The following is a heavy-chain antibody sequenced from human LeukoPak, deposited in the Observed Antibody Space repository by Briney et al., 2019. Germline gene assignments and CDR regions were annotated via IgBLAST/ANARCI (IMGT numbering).Heavy chain of an antibody. Sequence: GGSLRLSCAASGFTFSSYAMHWVRQAPGKGLEWVAVISYDGSNKYYADSVKGRFTISRDNAKNSLYLQMNSLRAEDTAVYYCARVTNRYYYDSSGYSFDYWGQGTLVTVSS. V-gene: IGHV3-30-3*01. CDR2: ISYDGSNK. CDR1: GFTFSSYA. D-gene: IGHD3-22*01. CDR3: ARVTNRYYYDSSGYSFDY. J-gene: IGHJ4*02.